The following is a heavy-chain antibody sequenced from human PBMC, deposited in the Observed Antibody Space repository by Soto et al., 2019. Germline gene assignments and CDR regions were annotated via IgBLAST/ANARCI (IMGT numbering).Heavy chain of an antibody. CDR1: GGSIGSGDYY. Sequence: QVQLQESGPGLAKPSQTLSLTCTVSGGSIGSGDYYWSWLRQPPGKGLEWLGYIYHSGSTYYNPSLRSRVTVSVDTSKNQFSLKVSSVTAADTAVYYCATRPIFHAGEDYFDSWGQGTLVIVSS. V-gene: IGHV4-30-4*01. CDR2: IYHSGST. CDR3: ATRPIFHAGEDYFDS. D-gene: IGHD3-10*01. J-gene: IGHJ4*02.